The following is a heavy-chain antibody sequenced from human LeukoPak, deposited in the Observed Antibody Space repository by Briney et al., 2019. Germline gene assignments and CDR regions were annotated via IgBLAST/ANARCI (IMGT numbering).Heavy chain of an antibody. J-gene: IGHJ4*02. V-gene: IGHV1-69*10. CDR3: ARPLPYCGGDCYSLDY. Sequence: VKVSCKASGGTFSSYATSWVRQAPGQGLEWMGRIIPIFGIANYAQKFQGRVTITADKSTSTAYMELSSLRSEDTAVYYCARPLPYCGGDCYSLDYWGQGTLVTVSS. CDR2: IIPIFGIA. CDR1: GGTFSSYA. D-gene: IGHD2-21*02.